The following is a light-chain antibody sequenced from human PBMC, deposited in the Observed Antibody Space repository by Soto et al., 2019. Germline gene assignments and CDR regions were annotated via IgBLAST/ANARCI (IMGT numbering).Light chain of an antibody. CDR1: QSISSY. CDR3: QQSFTTLGT. V-gene: IGKV1-39*01. J-gene: IGKJ3*01. Sequence: DIQMTQSPSSLSASVGDRVTITCRASQSISSYLNWYQQKPGKAPRLLIFDASTLQSGVPSRFSGSGSGTEFAVTISSLQSEDFATYYCQQSFTTLGTFGPGTKVDIK. CDR2: DAS.